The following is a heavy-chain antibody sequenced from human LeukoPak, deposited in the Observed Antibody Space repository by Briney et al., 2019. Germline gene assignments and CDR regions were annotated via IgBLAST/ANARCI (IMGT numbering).Heavy chain of an antibody. CDR2: IRTNGGST. CDR3: AKDIVVAGYYGMDV. J-gene: IGHJ6*02. V-gene: IGHV3-23*01. CDR1: GFTFSNYA. D-gene: IGHD2-21*01. Sequence: GGSLRLSCAASGFTFSNYAMSWVRQAPGKGLEWVSSIRTNGGSTYYADSVKGRFTISRDNSRNRLYLQMNSLRAEDTAVYYCAKDIVVAGYYGMDVWGQGTTVTVSS.